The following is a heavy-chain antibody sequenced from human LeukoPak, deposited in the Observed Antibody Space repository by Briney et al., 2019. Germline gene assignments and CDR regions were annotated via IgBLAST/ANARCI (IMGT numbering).Heavy chain of an antibody. V-gene: IGHV4-4*07. CDR3: ARDYTRSYFDY. CDR2: IFTTGNT. J-gene: IGHJ4*02. Sequence: PSETLSLTCTVSGGTLSNYYWSWIRQPAGKGLEWIGRIFTTGNTNYNPSLKSRVTMSVDTSKNQFSLKLNSVTAADTAVYYCARDYTRSYFDYWGQGTLVTVSS. CDR1: GGTLSNYY.